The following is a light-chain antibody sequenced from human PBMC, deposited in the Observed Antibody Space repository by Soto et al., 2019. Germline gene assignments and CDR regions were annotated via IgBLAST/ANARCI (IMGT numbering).Light chain of an antibody. V-gene: IGKV3-15*01. CDR1: QSVSSN. Sequence: EIVMTQSPATLSVSPGERATLSCRASQSVSSNLAWYQQKPGQAPRLLIYGASTRATGIPARFSGSGSGTEFTLTISSLQSDDFAVYSCQQYNNWPPGVTFGPGTKVDIK. J-gene: IGKJ3*01. CDR3: QQYNNWPPGVT. CDR2: GAS.